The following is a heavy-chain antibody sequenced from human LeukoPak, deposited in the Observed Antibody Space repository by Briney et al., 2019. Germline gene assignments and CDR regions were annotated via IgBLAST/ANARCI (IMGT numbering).Heavy chain of an antibody. CDR2: IYYSGST. D-gene: IGHD3-3*01. V-gene: IGHV4-59*01. J-gene: IGHJ4*02. CDR1: GGSISSYY. CDR3: ARNVGIFGVVGPLWVDY. Sequence: PSETLSLTCTVSGGSISSYYWSWIRQPPGKGLEWIGYIYYSGSTNYNPSLKSRVTISVDTSKNQFSLKLSSVTAADTAVYYCARNVGIFGVVGPLWVDYWGQGTLVTVSS.